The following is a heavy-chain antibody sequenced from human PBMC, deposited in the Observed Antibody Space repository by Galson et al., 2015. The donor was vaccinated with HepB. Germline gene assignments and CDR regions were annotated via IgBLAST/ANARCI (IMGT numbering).Heavy chain of an antibody. CDR1: GFTFSSYA. Sequence: SLRLSCAASGFTFSSYAMSWVRQAPGKGLEWVSAISGSGGSTYYADSVKGRFTISRDNSKNTLYLQMNSLRAEDTAVYYCAKDAAGNRRWNYYDSSGYYSPYFDYWGQGTLVTVSS. J-gene: IGHJ4*02. CDR2: ISGSGGST. V-gene: IGHV3-23*01. D-gene: IGHD3-22*01. CDR3: AKDAAGNRRWNYYDSSGYYSPYFDY.